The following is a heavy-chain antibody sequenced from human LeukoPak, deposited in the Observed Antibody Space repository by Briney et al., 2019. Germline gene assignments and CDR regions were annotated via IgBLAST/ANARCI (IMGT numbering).Heavy chain of an antibody. CDR2: MNPNSGNT. CDR3: ARGPRTIFGVFSSRGNWFDP. D-gene: IGHD3-3*01. CDR1: GYTFTSYD. J-gene: IGHJ5*02. Sequence: ASVKFSCKASGYTFTSYDINWVRQATGQGLEWMGWMNPNSGNTGYAQKFQGRVTMTRNTSISTTYMELSSLRSEGTAVYDCARGPRTIFGVFSSRGNWFDPWGQGTLVTVSS. V-gene: IGHV1-8*01.